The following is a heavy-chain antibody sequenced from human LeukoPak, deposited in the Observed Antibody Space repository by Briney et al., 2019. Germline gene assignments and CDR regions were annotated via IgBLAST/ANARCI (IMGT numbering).Heavy chain of an antibody. CDR1: GNSFTSHW. D-gene: IGHD5-24*01. J-gene: IGHJ4*02. CDR3: ARRDGSYFDY. V-gene: IGHV5-51*01. CDR2: IYPGDSET. Sequence: GESLKISCKGSGNSFTSHWIGWVRQMPGKGLEWMGVIYPGDSETRYSPSFQGQVTISVDRSTSTAYMQWISLKASDTAMYFCARRDGSYFDYWGQGTLVTVSS.